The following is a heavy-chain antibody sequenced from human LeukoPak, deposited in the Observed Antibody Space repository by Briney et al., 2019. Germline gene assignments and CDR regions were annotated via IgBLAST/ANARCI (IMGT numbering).Heavy chain of an antibody. V-gene: IGHV4-34*01. CDR3: ARGRRLVRSSTSCFDY. CDR1: GGSFSGYY. D-gene: IGHD2-2*01. J-gene: IGHJ4*03. CDR2: INHSGST. Sequence: SETLSLTCAVYGGSFSGYYWSWIRQPPGKGLEWIGEINHSGSTNYNPSLKSRVTISVDTSKNQFSLKLSSVTAADTAVYYCARGRRLVRSSTSCFDYWGRGTLVTVSS.